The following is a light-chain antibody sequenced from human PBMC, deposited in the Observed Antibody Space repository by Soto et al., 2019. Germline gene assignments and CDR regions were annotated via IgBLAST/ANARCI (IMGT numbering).Light chain of an antibody. CDR2: DAS. V-gene: IGKV3-11*01. CDR1: ESISGY. Sequence: EIVLTQSPATLSLSPGERGTLSCRASESISGYLAWYQQSPGQATMLLIYDASNRATGIPARCSGSGSGTDFTLTISSLEPEDFGVYYCQQRSKWPITFGQGTRLEIK. CDR3: QQRSKWPIT. J-gene: IGKJ5*01.